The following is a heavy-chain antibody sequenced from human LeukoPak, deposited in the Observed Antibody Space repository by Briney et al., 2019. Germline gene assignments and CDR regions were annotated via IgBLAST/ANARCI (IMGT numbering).Heavy chain of an antibody. CDR1: GFNFSSYS. CDR2: ITSNSSYV. D-gene: IGHD1-1*01. J-gene: IGHJ4*02. CDR3: ARAELD. V-gene: IGHV3-21*01. Sequence: GGSLRLSCAASGFNFSSYSMNWVRQAPGKGLEWVSSITSNSSYVYYTDSVKGRFTISRDNAKNSLFLQMNSLRAEDTAVYYCARAELDWGQGTLVTVS.